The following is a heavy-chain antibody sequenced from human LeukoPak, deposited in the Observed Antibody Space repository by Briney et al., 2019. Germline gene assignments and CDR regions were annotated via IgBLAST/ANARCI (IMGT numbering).Heavy chain of an antibody. CDR1: GGSISSGDYY. J-gene: IGHJ4*02. Sequence: SETLSLTCTVSGGSISSGDYYWSWIRQPPGKGLEWIGYIYYSGSTYYNPSLKSRVTISVDTSKNQFSLKLSSVTAADTAVYYCARSGETTVTTQVDYWGQGTLVTVSS. CDR2: IYYSGST. D-gene: IGHD4-17*01. V-gene: IGHV4-30-4*08. CDR3: ARSGETTVTTQVDY.